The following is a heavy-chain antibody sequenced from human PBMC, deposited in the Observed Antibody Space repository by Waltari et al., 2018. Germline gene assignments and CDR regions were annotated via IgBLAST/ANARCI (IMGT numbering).Heavy chain of an antibody. CDR3: ARRGGSFRLRVFPFDY. V-gene: IGHV4-34*01. D-gene: IGHD3-10*01. J-gene: IGHJ4*02. Sequence: QVQLQQWGAGLLKPSETLSLTCAVYGGSFSGYYWSWIRKPPGKGLEWIGEINHSGSTNYNPSLKSRVTISVDTSKNQFSLKLSSVTAADTAVYYCARRGGSFRLRVFPFDYWGQGTLVTVSS. CDR1: GGSFSGYY. CDR2: INHSGST.